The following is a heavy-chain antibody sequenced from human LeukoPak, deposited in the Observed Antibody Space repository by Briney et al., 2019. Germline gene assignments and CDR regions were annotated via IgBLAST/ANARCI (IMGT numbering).Heavy chain of an antibody. CDR1: GFTFSSYS. J-gene: IGHJ6*03. V-gene: IGHV3-21*01. CDR2: ISSSSSYI. Sequence: GGSLRLSCAASGFTFSSYSMNWVRQAPGKGLEWVSSISSSSSYIYYADSVKGRFTISRDNAKNSLYLQMNSLRAEDTAVYYCAGLDKYYYYMDVWGKGTTVTVSS. CDR3: AGLDKYYYYMDV.